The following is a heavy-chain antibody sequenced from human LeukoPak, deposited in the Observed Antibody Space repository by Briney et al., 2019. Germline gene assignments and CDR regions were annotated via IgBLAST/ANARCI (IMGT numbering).Heavy chain of an antibody. Sequence: GGSLRLSCAASGFTVSSNYMSWVRQAPGKGLEWVSVICSGGSTYYADSVKGRFTISRDNSKNTLYLQMNSLRADDTAVYYCARDSSYYGGFGYWGQGTLVTVSS. CDR1: GFTVSSNY. D-gene: IGHD1-26*01. CDR2: ICSGGST. CDR3: ARDSSYYGGFGY. J-gene: IGHJ4*02. V-gene: IGHV3-66*01.